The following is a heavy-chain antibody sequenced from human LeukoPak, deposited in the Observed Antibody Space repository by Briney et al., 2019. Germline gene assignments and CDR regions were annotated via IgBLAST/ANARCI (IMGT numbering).Heavy chain of an antibody. CDR3: ARRRGPTSGYFDY. CDR1: GFTFSSYA. CDR2: ISGSGGNT. V-gene: IGHV3-23*01. J-gene: IGHJ4*02. Sequence: PGGSLRLSCAASGFTFSSYAMSWVRQAPGKGLEWVSAISGSGGNTYYADSVKGRFTISRDNSKNTLYLQMNSLRAEDTAVYYCARRRGPTSGYFDYWGQGTLVTVSS. D-gene: IGHD3-10*01.